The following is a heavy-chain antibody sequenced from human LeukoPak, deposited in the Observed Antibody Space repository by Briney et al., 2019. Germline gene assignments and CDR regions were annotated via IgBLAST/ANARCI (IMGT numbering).Heavy chain of an antibody. CDR2: ISGSGGST. CDR1: GFTFSSYG. D-gene: IGHD7-27*01. V-gene: IGHV3-23*01. CDR3: AKDLSGDGDY. Sequence: GGSLRLSCAASGFTFSSYGMHWVRQAPGKGLEWVSAISGSGGSTYYADSVKGRFTISRDNSKNTLYLQMNSLRAEDTAVYYCAKDLSGDGDYWGQGTLVTVSS. J-gene: IGHJ4*02.